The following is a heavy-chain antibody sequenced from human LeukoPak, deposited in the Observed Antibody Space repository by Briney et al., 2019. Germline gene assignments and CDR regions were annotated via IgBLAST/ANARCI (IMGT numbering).Heavy chain of an antibody. D-gene: IGHD2-15*01. Sequence: AASVKVSCKASGYTFTDYYMHWVRQAPGQGLEWMGWINPNSGGTNYAQKFQGRVTITADESTSTAYMELSSLRSEDTAVYYCARWYCSGGSCSKYYFDYWGQGTLVTVSS. J-gene: IGHJ4*02. CDR2: INPNSGGT. CDR1: GYTFTDYY. CDR3: ARWYCSGGSCSKYYFDY. V-gene: IGHV1-2*02.